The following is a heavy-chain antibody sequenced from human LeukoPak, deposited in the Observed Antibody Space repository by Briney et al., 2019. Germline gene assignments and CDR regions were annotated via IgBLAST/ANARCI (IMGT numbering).Heavy chain of an antibody. D-gene: IGHD2-2*01. J-gene: IGHJ4*02. CDR2: INPSGSST. Sequence: ASVKVSCKASGYTFTSYYMHWVRQAPGQGLEWMGLINPSGSSTSYAQKFQGRVAMTRDTSTSTVYMELSSLRSEDTAVYYCASYPLNDCSGTNCPPGGWGQGTLVTVSS. CDR1: GYTFTSYY. V-gene: IGHV1-46*01. CDR3: ASYPLNDCSGTNCPPGG.